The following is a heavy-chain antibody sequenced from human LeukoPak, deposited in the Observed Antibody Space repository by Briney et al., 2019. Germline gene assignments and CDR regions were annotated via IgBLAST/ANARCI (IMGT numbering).Heavy chain of an antibody. Sequence: PGGSLRLSCAASGFTFSSYWVNWVRQAPGKGLEWVANIKQDGSEQYYLDSVKGRFIISRDNAKNSLHLLMNSLRAEDTAVYYCARSVGGDYEGLNLDFWGQGTLVTVSS. D-gene: IGHD4-17*01. CDR1: GFTFSSYW. J-gene: IGHJ4*02. V-gene: IGHV3-7*01. CDR3: ARSVGGDYEGLNLDF. CDR2: IKQDGSEQ.